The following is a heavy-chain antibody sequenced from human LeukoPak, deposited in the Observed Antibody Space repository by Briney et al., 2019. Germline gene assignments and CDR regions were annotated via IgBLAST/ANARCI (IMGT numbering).Heavy chain of an antibody. CDR1: GFTFSSYW. D-gene: IGHD6-13*01. Sequence: GGSLRLSCAASGFTFSSYWMHWVRQAPGKGLVWVSRINSDGSSTSYADSVKGRFTISRDNAKNTLYLQMNSLRAEDTAVYYCAKQAAAVGGAFDYWGQGTLVTVSS. CDR2: INSDGSST. V-gene: IGHV3-74*01. CDR3: AKQAAAVGGAFDY. J-gene: IGHJ4*02.